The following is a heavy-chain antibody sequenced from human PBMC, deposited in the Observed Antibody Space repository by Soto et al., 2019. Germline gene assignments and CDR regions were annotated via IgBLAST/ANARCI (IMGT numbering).Heavy chain of an antibody. J-gene: IGHJ6*02. CDR1: GGSFSGYY. Sequence: SETLSLTCAVYGGSFSGYYWSWIRQPPGKGLEWIGEINHSGSTNYNPSLKSRATISVDTSKNQFSLKLSSVTAADTAAYYCARGLVREGMDVWGQGTTVTVSS. CDR3: ARGLVREGMDV. CDR2: INHSGST. V-gene: IGHV4-34*01. D-gene: IGHD3-16*01.